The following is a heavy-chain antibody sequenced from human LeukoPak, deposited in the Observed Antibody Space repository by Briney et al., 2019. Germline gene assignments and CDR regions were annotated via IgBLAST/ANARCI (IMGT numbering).Heavy chain of an antibody. CDR2: IKQDGSEK. D-gene: IGHD2-21*01. Sequence: PGGSLRLSCAASGFTFSSYWMSWVRQVPGKGLEWVAYIKQDGSEKYYVDSVKGRFTISRDNAKNSLYLQMDSLRADDTAVYYCARFAYCGGDCFYFDHWGHGALVTVSS. J-gene: IGHJ4*01. CDR3: ARFAYCGGDCFYFDH. CDR1: GFTFSSYW. V-gene: IGHV3-7*01.